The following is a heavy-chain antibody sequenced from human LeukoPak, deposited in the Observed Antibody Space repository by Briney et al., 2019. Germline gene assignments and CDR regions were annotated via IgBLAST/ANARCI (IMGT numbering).Heavy chain of an antibody. D-gene: IGHD3-22*01. V-gene: IGHV3-73*01. CDR1: GFTFSGSA. Sequence: PGGSLRLSCAASGFTFSGSAMHWVRQASGKGLEWVGRIRSKADSYATAYAASVKGRFTISRGDSKNTAYLQLNSLKTEDTAVYYCSRHYYDSSGSDDTFDIWGQGTMVTVSS. CDR3: SRHYYDSSGSDDTFDI. J-gene: IGHJ3*02. CDR2: IRSKADSYAT.